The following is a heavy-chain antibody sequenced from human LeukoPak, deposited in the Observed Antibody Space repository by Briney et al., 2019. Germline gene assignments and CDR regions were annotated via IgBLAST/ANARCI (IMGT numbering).Heavy chain of an antibody. CDR2: ISAYNGHT. Sequence: ASVKVSCKASGYTFTSYGISWVRQAPGQGLEWMGRISAYNGHTNYAQKLQGRVTLTTDTSTSTAYMELRSLRSDDTAVYYCARTARPIVVVPAALGAFDYWGQGTLVTVSS. D-gene: IGHD2-2*01. CDR3: ARTARPIVVVPAALGAFDY. J-gene: IGHJ4*02. CDR1: GYTFTSYG. V-gene: IGHV1-18*01.